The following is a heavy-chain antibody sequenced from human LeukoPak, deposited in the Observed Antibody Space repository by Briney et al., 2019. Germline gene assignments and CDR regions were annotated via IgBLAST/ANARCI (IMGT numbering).Heavy chain of an antibody. Sequence: GGSLRLSCTVSGFTVSSNSMSWVRQAPGKGLEWVSFIYSAGSTHYSDSVKGRFTISRDNAKNSLYLQMNSLRAEDTALYYCAREIQDYGDFTFDYWGQGTLVTVSS. CDR3: AREIQDYGDFTFDY. CDR2: IYSAGST. J-gene: IGHJ4*02. CDR1: GFTVSSNS. V-gene: IGHV3-53*01. D-gene: IGHD4-17*01.